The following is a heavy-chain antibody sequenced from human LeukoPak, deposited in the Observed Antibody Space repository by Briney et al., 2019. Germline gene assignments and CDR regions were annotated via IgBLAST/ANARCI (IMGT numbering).Heavy chain of an antibody. CDR1: GYSFTNYW. J-gene: IGHJ4*02. D-gene: IGHD2-15*01. CDR2: IYPGDSDT. Sequence: GESLKISCKGSGYSFTNYWIGWVRQMPGKGLEWMGIIYPGDSDTRYSPSFQGQVTISADKSISTAYLQWGSLKASDTAMYYCARPYCSGGSCHDYFDYWGQGTLVTVSS. CDR3: ARPYCSGGSCHDYFDY. V-gene: IGHV5-51*01.